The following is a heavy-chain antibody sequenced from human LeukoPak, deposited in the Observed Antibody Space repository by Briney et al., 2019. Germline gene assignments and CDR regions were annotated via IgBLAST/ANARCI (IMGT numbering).Heavy chain of an antibody. D-gene: IGHD2-2*01. V-gene: IGHV1-2*06. Sequence: GASVKVSCKASGYTFTSYYMHWVRQAPGQGLEWMGRINPNSGGTNYAQKFQGRVTMTRDTSISTAYMELSRLRSDDTAMYYCAIYCSSTSCYPNWFDPWGQGTLVTVSS. CDR1: GYTFTSYY. CDR3: AIYCSSTSCYPNWFDP. J-gene: IGHJ5*02. CDR2: INPNSGGT.